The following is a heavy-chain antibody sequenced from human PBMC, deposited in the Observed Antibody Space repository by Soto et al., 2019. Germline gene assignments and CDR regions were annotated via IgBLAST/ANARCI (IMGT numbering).Heavy chain of an antibody. CDR1: GFTCSSYS. CDR3: ARVSTAYYYGMDV. V-gene: IGHV3-21*01. J-gene: IGHJ6*02. Sequence: DVQLVVSGGGLVKRGGSLRLSYAASGFTCSSYSINWVLQDPGKGLEWVSSLSSSSSYIYYADSVKGRFTISRDNAKNSLYLQMNSLRAEDTAVYYCARVSTAYYYGMDVWGQGTTVTVSS. CDR2: LSSSSSYI.